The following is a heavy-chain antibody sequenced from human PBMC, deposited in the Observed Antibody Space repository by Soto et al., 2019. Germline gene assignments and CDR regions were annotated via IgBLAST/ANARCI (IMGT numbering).Heavy chain of an antibody. Sequence: GGSLRLSCAASGFTFSSYSMNWVRQAPGKGLEWVSSISSSSSYIYYADSVKGRFTISRDNAKNSLYLQMNSLRAEDTAVYYCARDLYYHDSSGYQPPDSWGQGTLVTVSS. CDR2: ISSSSSYI. CDR3: ARDLYYHDSSGYQPPDS. J-gene: IGHJ5*01. D-gene: IGHD3-22*01. CDR1: GFTFSSYS. V-gene: IGHV3-21*01.